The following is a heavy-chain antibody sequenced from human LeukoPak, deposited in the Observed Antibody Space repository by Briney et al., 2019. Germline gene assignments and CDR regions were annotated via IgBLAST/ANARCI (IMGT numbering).Heavy chain of an antibody. D-gene: IGHD2-21*02. J-gene: IGHJ4*02. CDR3: ARDLMVVTAPSY. Sequence: PGGSLRLSCAASGFTFSSYSMNWVRQAPGKGLEWVSSISSSSSYIYYADSVKGRFTISRDNAKNSLYLQMNSLRAEDTAVYYCARDLMVVTAPSYWGQGTLVTVSS. CDR1: GFTFSSYS. CDR2: ISSSSSYI. V-gene: IGHV3-21*01.